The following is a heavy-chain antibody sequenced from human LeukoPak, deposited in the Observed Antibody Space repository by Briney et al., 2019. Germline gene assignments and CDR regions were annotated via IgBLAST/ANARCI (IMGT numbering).Heavy chain of an antibody. CDR2: IYYSGTT. CDR1: GGSISIYY. Sequence: PSETLSLTCTVSGGSISIYYGSWMREPPGRGGEGSGYIYYSGTTNYNPSLQSRVTISVDTSKNQFSLKLSSVTAADTAVYYCARLEQLVHEGSYFDYWGQGTLVTVSS. J-gene: IGHJ4*02. V-gene: IGHV4-59*01. CDR3: ARLEQLVHEGSYFDY. D-gene: IGHD6-13*01.